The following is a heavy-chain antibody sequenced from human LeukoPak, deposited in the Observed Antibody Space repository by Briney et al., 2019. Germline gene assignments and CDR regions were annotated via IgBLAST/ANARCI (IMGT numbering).Heavy chain of an antibody. Sequence: ASVKVSCKASGYTFTSYDINWVRQATGQGLEWMGWMNANSGNTGYAQKFQGRVTMTRDTSISTAYMELSSLRSEDTAVYYCARGHDESNWFDPWGQGTLVTVSS. J-gene: IGHJ5*02. D-gene: IGHD1-1*01. CDR2: MNANSGNT. V-gene: IGHV1-8*01. CDR3: ARGHDESNWFDP. CDR1: GYTFTSYD.